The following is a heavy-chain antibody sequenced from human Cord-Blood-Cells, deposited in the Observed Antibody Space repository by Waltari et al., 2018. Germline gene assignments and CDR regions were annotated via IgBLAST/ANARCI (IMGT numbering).Heavy chain of an antibody. D-gene: IGHD6-19*01. CDR2: INPSGGST. CDR3: AREVSVAGRSLDY. CDR1: GYTFTSYY. J-gene: IGHJ4*02. Sequence: QVQLVQSGAEVKKPGASVKVSCKASGYTFTSYYMHGVRRAPGQGLEWMGIINPSGGSTSYAQKFQGRVTMTRDTSTSTVYMELSSLRSEDTAVYYCAREVSVAGRSLDYWGQGTLVTVSS. V-gene: IGHV1-46*01.